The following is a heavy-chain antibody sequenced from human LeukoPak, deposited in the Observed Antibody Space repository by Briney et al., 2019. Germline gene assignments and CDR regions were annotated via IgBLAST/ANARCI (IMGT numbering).Heavy chain of an antibody. CDR2: ISAFNGKT. V-gene: IGHV1-18*01. D-gene: IGHD3-9*01. Sequence: ASVPVSCKASGYTFTTYGLSWVRQAPGQGIEWMGWISAFNGKTSYAQKFQGRVTMTTDTSTSTAYMELRSLSSDDTAMYYCAREGKFYDILTGYSTAANWFDPWGQGTLVTVSS. J-gene: IGHJ5*02. CDR3: AREGKFYDILTGYSTAANWFDP. CDR1: GYTFTTYG.